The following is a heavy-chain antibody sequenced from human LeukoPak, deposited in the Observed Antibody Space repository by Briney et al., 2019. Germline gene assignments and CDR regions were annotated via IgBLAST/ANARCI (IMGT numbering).Heavy chain of an antibody. CDR1: GYTFTSYG. D-gene: IGHD3-9*01. V-gene: IGHV1-18*01. CDR3: ARVRARTNYDILTGYYDY. Sequence: ASVKVSCKASGYTFTSYGISWVRQAPGQGLEWMGWISAYNGNTNYAQKLQGRVTKTTDTSTSTAYMELRSLRSDDTAVYYCARVRARTNYDILTGYYDYWGQGTLVTVSS. J-gene: IGHJ4*02. CDR2: ISAYNGNT.